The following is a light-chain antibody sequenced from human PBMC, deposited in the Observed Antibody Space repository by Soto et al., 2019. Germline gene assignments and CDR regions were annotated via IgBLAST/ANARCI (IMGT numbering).Light chain of an antibody. J-gene: IGKJ5*01. Sequence: PGESATLACRASQTVSITYLTWYQQKPGQAPRLIIFGASKRATGIPDRFSGSGSGRDFTLTLSGLEPEDFAAYYCQQYGSSPLISFGQGTRLEIK. CDR1: QTVSITY. CDR2: GAS. CDR3: QQYGSSPLIS. V-gene: IGKV3-20*01.